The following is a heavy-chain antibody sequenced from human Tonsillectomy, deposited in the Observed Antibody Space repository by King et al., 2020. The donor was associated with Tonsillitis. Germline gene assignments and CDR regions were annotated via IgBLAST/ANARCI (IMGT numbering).Heavy chain of an antibody. V-gene: IGHV3-15*01. CDR2: IKSKTDGGTT. D-gene: IGHD4-17*01. Sequence: VQLVESGGGLVKPGGSLRLSCAASGFTFSKAWMSWVRQAPGKGLEWVGHIKSKTDGGTTDYAAPVKGRFTISRDDSKNTLYLQMNSLKTEDTAVFYCTTATYGDPDYWGQGTLVTVSS. CDR3: TTATYGDPDY. CDR1: GFTFSKAW. J-gene: IGHJ4*02.